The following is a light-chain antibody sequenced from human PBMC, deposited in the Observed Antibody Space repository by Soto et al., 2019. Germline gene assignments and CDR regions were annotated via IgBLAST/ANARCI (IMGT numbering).Light chain of an antibody. CDR3: QQANSFPLT. J-gene: IGKJ4*01. CDR2: GAS. CDR1: QSVSNA. V-gene: IGKV3-15*01. Sequence: ELVMTQSPGTLSVSPGERATLSCRASQSVSNALAWYQQKPGQAPRLLIYGASTRATGIPARFSGTGSGTEFTLTISSLQPEDFAIYYCQQANSFPLTFGGGTKVDIK.